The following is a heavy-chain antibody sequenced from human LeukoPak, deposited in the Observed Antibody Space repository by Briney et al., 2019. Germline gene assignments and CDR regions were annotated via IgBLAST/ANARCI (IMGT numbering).Heavy chain of an antibody. CDR3: ARNLAGHFGGFYFDD. D-gene: IGHD2-21*01. CDR2: IYYSGST. V-gene: IGHV4-39*07. J-gene: IGHJ4*02. CDR1: GGSISSSNFY. Sequence: SGTLSLTCTVSGGSISSSNFYWGWIRQPPGKGLEWIATIYYSGSTYYNPSLKSRVTISVDTSKNQFSLKLSSVTAADTAVYYCARNLAGHFGGFYFDDWGQGTLVTVSS.